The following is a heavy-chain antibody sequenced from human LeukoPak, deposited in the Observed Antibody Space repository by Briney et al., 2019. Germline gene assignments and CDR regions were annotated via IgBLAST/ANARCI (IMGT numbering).Heavy chain of an antibody. Sequence: SETLSLTCSVSGGSNSRAGYYWTWIRQHPGEGLELIGYMYSGGSAYYNPSLKSRLTISVDTSKSQFSLTLSSVTTADTAVYYCARGEPGPLTSYLDHWGQGTLVTVSS. J-gene: IGHJ4*02. CDR3: ARGEPGPLTSYLDH. V-gene: IGHV4-31*03. D-gene: IGHD1-14*01. CDR2: MYSGGSA. CDR1: GGSNSRAGYY.